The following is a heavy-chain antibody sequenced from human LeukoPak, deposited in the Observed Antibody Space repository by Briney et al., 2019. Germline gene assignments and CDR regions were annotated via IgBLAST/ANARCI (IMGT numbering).Heavy chain of an antibody. CDR1: GGSLSSSY. D-gene: IGHD3-10*01. Sequence: PSETLSLTCTVSGGSLSSSYWTWIRQSPRKGLEWIGYIYYSGSANYNPSLESRVSISLDTSKNQFSLKLSSVTAADTAVYYCARGVGLLEDWGQGTLVTVSS. V-gene: IGHV4-59*08. J-gene: IGHJ4*02. CDR2: IYYSGSA. CDR3: ARGVGLLED.